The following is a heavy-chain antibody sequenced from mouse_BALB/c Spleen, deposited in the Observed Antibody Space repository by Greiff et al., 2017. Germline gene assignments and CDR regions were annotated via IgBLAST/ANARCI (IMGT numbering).Heavy chain of an antibody. D-gene: IGHD1-2*01. CDR3: ARPLFITTATGFAY. CDR1: GYSITSGYY. J-gene: IGHJ3*01. V-gene: IGHV3-6*02. CDR2: ISYDGSN. Sequence: DVKLQESGPGLVKPSQSLSLTCSVTGYSITSGYYWNWIRQFPGNKLEWMGYISYDGSNNYNPSLKNRISITRDTSKNQFFLKLNSVTTEDTATYYCARPLFITTATGFAYWGQGTLVTVSA.